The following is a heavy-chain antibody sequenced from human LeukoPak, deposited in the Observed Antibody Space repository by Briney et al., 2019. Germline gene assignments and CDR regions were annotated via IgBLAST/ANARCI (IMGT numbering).Heavy chain of an antibody. CDR3: ARSMVRGVPSNQNWFDP. J-gene: IGHJ5*02. CDR2: IIPIFGTA. V-gene: IGHV1-69*13. D-gene: IGHD3-10*01. CDR1: GGTFSSYA. Sequence: ASVKVSCKASGGTFSSYAISWVRQAPGQGLEWMGGIIPIFGTANYAQKFQGRVTITADESTSAAYMELSSLRSEDTAVYCCARSMVRGVPSNQNWFDPWGQGTLVTVSS.